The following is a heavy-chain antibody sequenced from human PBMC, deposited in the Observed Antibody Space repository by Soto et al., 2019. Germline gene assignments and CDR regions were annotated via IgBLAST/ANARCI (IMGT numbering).Heavy chain of an antibody. CDR2: IIPIFGTA. D-gene: IGHD3-10*01. V-gene: IGHV1-69*01. Sequence: QVQLVQSGAEVKKPGSSVKVSCKASGGTFSSYAISWVLQAPGQWLEWMGGIIPIFGTANYAQKFQGRVTITADESTSTAYMELSSLRSEDTAVYYCHSSGRLYGMDVWGQGTTVTVSS. CDR1: GGTFSSYA. CDR3: HSSGRLYGMDV. J-gene: IGHJ6*02.